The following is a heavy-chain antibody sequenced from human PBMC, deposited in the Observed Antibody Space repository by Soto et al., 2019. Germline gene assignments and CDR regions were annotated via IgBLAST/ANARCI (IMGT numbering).Heavy chain of an antibody. D-gene: IGHD2-2*01. Sequence: PSETLSLTCAVYGGSFSGGYYWSWIRQHPGKGLEWIGYIYYSGTTYYNPSLKSRVTISVDTSKNQFSLKLSSVSAADTALYYRARCSLVVVPAPGFEPWVRGTRVTVSS. J-gene: IGHJ5*02. CDR1: GGSFSGGYY. CDR3: ARCSLVVVPAPGFEP. CDR2: IYYSGTT. V-gene: IGHV4-31*11.